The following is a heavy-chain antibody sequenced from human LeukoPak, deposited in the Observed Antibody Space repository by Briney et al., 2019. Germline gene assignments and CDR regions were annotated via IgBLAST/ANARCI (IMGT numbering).Heavy chain of an antibody. D-gene: IGHD6-6*01. CDR2: INHSGST. CDR1: GGSFSGYY. CDR3: ARGKQLVLQRYYYFDY. Sequence: PSETLSLTCAVYGGSFSGYYWSWIRQPPGKGLEWIGEINHSGSTNYSPSLKSRVTISVDTSKNQFSLKLSSVTAADTAVYYCARGKQLVLQRYYYFDYWGQGTLVTVSS. J-gene: IGHJ4*02. V-gene: IGHV4-34*01.